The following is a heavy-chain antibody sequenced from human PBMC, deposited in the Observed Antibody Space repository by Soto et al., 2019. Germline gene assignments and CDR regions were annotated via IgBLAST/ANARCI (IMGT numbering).Heavy chain of an antibody. CDR1: KVNISRYW. D-gene: IGHD6-6*01. V-gene: IGHV3-74*01. CDR2: INSDGSST. Sequence: PLVLMRHWRPASKVNISRYWLHRVRQATGKGLVWVPRINSDGSSTSYADSVKGRFTISRDNAKNTLYLQMNSLRAEDTAVYYCARALPSLFGYWGQRTLVTVSS. J-gene: IGHJ4*02. CDR3: ARALPSLFGY.